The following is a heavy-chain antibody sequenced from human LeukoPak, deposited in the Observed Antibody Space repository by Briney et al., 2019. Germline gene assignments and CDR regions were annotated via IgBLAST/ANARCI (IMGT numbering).Heavy chain of an antibody. D-gene: IGHD1-26*01. CDR3: AKELFQWANADY. CDR2: FGGTGFMT. J-gene: IGHJ4*02. CDR1: GFTFSSYT. V-gene: IGHV3-23*01. Sequence: GGSLRLSCAASGFTFSSYTMTWVRQAPGKGLEWVASFGGTGFMTYYPDSVKGRFTISRDNSKNTLYLQMNSLRAEDTAVYYCAKELFQWANADYWGQGTLVTVSS.